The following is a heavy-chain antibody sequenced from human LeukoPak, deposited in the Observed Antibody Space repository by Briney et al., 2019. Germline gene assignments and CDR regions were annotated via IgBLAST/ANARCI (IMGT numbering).Heavy chain of an antibody. J-gene: IGHJ4*02. CDR3: AKVKWGYSNSWYQNY. D-gene: IGHD6-13*01. CDR2: ISYDGIKK. Sequence: GGPLRLSCAASGFTFSSYEMNGVREAPGKGLEWVAVISYDGIKKYYADSVKGRFTISGDNSKNTLYLQMDSLRAEDTAVYYCAKVKWGYSNSWYQNYWGQGTLVTVSS. CDR1: GFTFSSYE. V-gene: IGHV3-30*18.